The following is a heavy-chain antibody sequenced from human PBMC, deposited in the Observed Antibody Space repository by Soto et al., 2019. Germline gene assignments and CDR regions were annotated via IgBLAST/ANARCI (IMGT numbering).Heavy chain of an antibody. D-gene: IGHD3-16*01. Sequence: GGSLRLSCAASGFTFSSYGMHWVRQAPGKGLEWVAVISYDGSNKYYADSVKGRFTISRDNSKNTLYLQMNSLRAEDTAVYYCAKLVWGAFDIWGQGTMVTVSS. J-gene: IGHJ3*02. V-gene: IGHV3-30*18. CDR1: GFTFSSYG. CDR3: AKLVWGAFDI. CDR2: ISYDGSNK.